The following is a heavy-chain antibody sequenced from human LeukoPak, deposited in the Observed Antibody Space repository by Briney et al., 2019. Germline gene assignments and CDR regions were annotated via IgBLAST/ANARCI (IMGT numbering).Heavy chain of an antibody. V-gene: IGHV1-24*01. CDR1: GYTXTELS. D-gene: IGHD6-13*01. CDR3: ATSILGIAAAGRGWFDP. J-gene: IGHJ5*02. Sequence: ASVKVSCKVSGYTXTELSMHWVRQAPGKGLEWMGGFDPEDGETIYAQKFQGRVTMTEDTSTDTAYMELSSLRSEDTAVYYCATSILGIAAAGRGWFDPWGQGTLVTVSS. CDR2: FDPEDGET.